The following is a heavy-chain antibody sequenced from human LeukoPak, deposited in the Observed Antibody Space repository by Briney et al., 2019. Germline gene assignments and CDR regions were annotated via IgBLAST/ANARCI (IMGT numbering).Heavy chain of an antibody. CDR3: ARDGYYYDSSGYGLDY. V-gene: IGHV4-59*01. CDR1: GGSISSYY. D-gene: IGHD3-22*01. J-gene: IGHJ4*02. CDR2: IHYSGST. Sequence: SETLSLTCTVSGGSISSYYWSWIRQPPGKGPEWIGYIHYSGSTNYNPSLKSRVTISVDTSKNQFSLKLSSVTAADTAVYYCARDGYYYDSSGYGLDYWGQGTLVTVSS.